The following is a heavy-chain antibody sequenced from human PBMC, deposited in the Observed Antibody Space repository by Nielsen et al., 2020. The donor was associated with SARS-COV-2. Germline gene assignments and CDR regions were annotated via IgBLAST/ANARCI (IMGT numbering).Heavy chain of an antibody. CDR2: VVNSGAFT. Sequence: GGSLRLSCAASGFTFSNFAMSWVRQAPGKGPEWVSGVVNSGAFTYYADSVKGRFTISRDNSKSTLFLQMNSLRAEDTAIYYCAKDRFGSGRPPFFDQWGLGPRSPSPQ. D-gene: IGHD3-10*01. CDR1: GFTFSNFA. V-gene: IGHV3-23*01. CDR3: AKDRFGSGRPPFFDQ. J-gene: IGHJ4*02.